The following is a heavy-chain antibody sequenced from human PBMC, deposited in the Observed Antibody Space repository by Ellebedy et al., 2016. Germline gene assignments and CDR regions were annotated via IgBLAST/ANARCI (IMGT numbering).Heavy chain of an antibody. D-gene: IGHD3-16*01. J-gene: IGHJ4*02. CDR1: GYTFIGYY. V-gene: IGHV1-2*02. CDR2: INPNSSNT. Sequence: ASVKVSCETSGYTFIGYYMHWVRQAPGQGLEWMGWINPNSSNTKYAQKFQGRVTLTRDTSISTAYMELTRLRSDDTAMYYCVRDVTASRDYWGQGTLVTVSS. CDR3: VRDVTASRDY.